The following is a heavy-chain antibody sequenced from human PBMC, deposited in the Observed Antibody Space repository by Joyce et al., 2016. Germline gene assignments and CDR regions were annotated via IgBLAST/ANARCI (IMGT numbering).Heavy chain of an antibody. CDR2: SKPPDGRT. V-gene: IGHV1-46*01. Sequence: QVQLVQSGAEVQRPGASVKVSCKASGYTFTTLFIHWMRQAAGQGLEWVGMSKPPDGRTGYAQKFQDRVTLTTDTSTSTAYMELSSLRSEDTAIYYCVRGYCTSTPCQGDFQHWGQGTLITVSS. CDR1: GYTFTTLF. J-gene: IGHJ1*01. CDR3: VRGYCTSTPCQGDFQH. D-gene: IGHD2-8*01.